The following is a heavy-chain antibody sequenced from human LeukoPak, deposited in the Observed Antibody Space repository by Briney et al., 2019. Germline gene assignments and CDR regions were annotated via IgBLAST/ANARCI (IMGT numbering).Heavy chain of an antibody. CDR2: INPNSGGT. V-gene: IGHV1-2*02. Sequence: ASVKVSCKASGYTFTGYYMHWVRQAPGQGLEWMGWINPNSGGTNYAQKFQGRVTMTRDTPISTAYMELSRLRSDDTAVYYCARDGSPRYCSGGSCYREHDYWGQGTLVTVSS. CDR3: ARDGSPRYCSGGSCYREHDY. J-gene: IGHJ4*02. CDR1: GYTFTGYY. D-gene: IGHD2-15*01.